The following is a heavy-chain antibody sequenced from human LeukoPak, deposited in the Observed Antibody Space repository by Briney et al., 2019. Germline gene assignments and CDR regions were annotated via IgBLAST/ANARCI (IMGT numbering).Heavy chain of an antibody. Sequence: SETLSLTCAVYGGSFSGYYWSRIRQPPGKGLEWIGEINHSGSTNYNPSLKSRVTISVDTSKNQFSLKLSSVTAADTAVYYCARGPHSSGYYLFYYYYGMDVWGQGTTVTVSS. CDR2: INHSGST. J-gene: IGHJ6*02. D-gene: IGHD3-22*01. CDR3: ARGPHSSGYYLFYYYYGMDV. V-gene: IGHV4-34*01. CDR1: GGSFSGYY.